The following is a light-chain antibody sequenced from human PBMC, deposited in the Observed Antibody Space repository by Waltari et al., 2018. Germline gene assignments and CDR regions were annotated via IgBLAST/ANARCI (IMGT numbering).Light chain of an antibody. CDR2: RTN. Sequence: QTVVTQEPSFSVSPGGTVPLTCGLTSASVPTSYYPSWYQQTPGQAPRTIIYRTNSRSSGVPDRFSGSILGNKAALTITGAQADDESDYYCALYMPSDIWVFGGGTRLTVL. CDR3: ALYMPSDIWV. CDR1: SASVPTSYY. V-gene: IGLV8-61*01. J-gene: IGLJ3*02.